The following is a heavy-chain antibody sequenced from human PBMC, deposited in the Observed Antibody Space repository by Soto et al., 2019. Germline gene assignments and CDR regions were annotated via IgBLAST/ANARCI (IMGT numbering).Heavy chain of an antibody. CDR2: FDPEDGET. CDR3: ARGKEAVAPRGAFDI. Sequence: ASVKVSCKVSGYTLTELSMHWVRQAPGKGLEWMGGFDPEDGETIYAQKFQGRVTMTEDESTNTAYMELSSLRSEDTAVYYCARGKEAVAPRGAFDIWGQGTMVTVSS. V-gene: IGHV1-24*01. CDR1: GYTLTELS. J-gene: IGHJ3*02. D-gene: IGHD6-19*01.